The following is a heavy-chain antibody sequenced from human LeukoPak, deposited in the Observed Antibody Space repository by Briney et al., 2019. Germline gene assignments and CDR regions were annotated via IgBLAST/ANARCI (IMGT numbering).Heavy chain of an antibody. D-gene: IGHD3-3*01. CDR1: GGSISSYY. J-gene: IGHJ5*02. CDR3: ARERQVGGVGWFDP. Sequence: SETLSLTCTVSGGSISSYYWSWIRQPPGKGLEWIGYIYYSGSTNYNPSLKSRVTISVDTSKNQFSLKLSSVTAADTAVYYCARERQVGGVGWFDPWGQGTLVTVSS. V-gene: IGHV4-59*01. CDR2: IYYSGST.